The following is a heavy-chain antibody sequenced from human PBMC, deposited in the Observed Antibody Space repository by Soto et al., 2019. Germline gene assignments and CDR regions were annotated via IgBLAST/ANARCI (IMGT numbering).Heavy chain of an antibody. CDR1: GDCVPSNSAA. Sequence: PSXTLSLTCAISGDCVPSNSAAWNWIRESASRGLEWLGRTYFRSKWYNDYAVSVKSRITINPDTSKNQFSLQLNSVTPEDTAIYYCARTRVYDSYNYYGMAVWGQGTTVTVSS. CDR3: ARTRVYDSYNYYGMAV. V-gene: IGHV6-1*01. CDR2: TYFRSKWYN. J-gene: IGHJ6*02. D-gene: IGHD3-3*01.